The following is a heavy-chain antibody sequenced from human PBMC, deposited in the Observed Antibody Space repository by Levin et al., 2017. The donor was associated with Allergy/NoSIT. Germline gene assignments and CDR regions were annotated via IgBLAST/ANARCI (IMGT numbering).Heavy chain of an antibody. V-gene: IGHV3-33*01. CDR1: GFPLNNCA. J-gene: IGHJ4*02. CDR2: IHNDGNNK. Sequence: SCAVSGFPLNNCAMHWVRQAPGKGLEWVAVIHNDGNNKYYVDSVKGRFTISRDDSKNNLFLQMISLRADDTAVYYCARAHSIGWRSIVYWGQGTLVTVSS. CDR3: ARAHSIGWRSIVY. D-gene: IGHD6-19*01.